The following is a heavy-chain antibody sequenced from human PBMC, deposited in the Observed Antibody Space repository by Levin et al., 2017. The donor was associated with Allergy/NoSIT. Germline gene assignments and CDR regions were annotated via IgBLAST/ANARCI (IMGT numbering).Heavy chain of an antibody. CDR1: GFTFRSHA. Sequence: PGGSLRLSCAASGFTFRSHAMNWVRRAPGKGLEWVSVISGSGSSRFYADSVKGRFTVSRDNSDNTLYLQINSLRAEDTGVYYCARGSLHEEVSANFWFCDLWGRGTRVTVSS. CDR3: ARGSLHEEVSANFWFCDL. D-gene: IGHD2-15*01. J-gene: IGHJ2*01. V-gene: IGHV3-23*01. CDR2: ISGSGSSR.